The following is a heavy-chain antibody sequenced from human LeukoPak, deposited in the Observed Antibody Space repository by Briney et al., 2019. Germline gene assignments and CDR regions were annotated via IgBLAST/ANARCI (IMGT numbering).Heavy chain of an antibody. J-gene: IGHJ4*02. CDR2: IHYSGST. D-gene: IGHD3-22*01. CDR1: AGSISGSY. CDR3: ARDKYYYDSSGYYFLGY. Sequence: PSEPLSLTCTVSAGSISGSYWSWIRQPPGKGLEWIGYIHYSGSTNYNPSLKSRVTISVDTSKNQFSLKLSSVTAADTAVYYCARDKYYYDSSGYYFLGYWGQGTLVTVSS. V-gene: IGHV4-59*12.